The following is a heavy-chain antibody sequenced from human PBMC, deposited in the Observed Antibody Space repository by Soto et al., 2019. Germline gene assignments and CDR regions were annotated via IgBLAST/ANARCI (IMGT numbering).Heavy chain of an antibody. J-gene: IGHJ4*02. CDR2: FDPEDGET. CDR1: GYTLTELS. Sequence: AAVKVSCKVCGYTLTELSMHWVRQAPGKGLEWMGGFDPEDGETIYAQKFQGRVTMTEDTSTDTAYMELSSLRSEDTAVYYCATTELRGYSGYDYAFDYWGQGTLVTVSS. D-gene: IGHD5-12*01. V-gene: IGHV1-24*01. CDR3: ATTELRGYSGYDYAFDY.